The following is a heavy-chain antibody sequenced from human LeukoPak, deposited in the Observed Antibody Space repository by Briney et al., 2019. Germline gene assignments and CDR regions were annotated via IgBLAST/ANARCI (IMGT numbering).Heavy chain of an antibody. CDR1: GGTFSSYA. V-gene: IGHV1-18*01. CDR2: LSAYNGNT. J-gene: IGHJ4*02. CDR3: ARDGGRDGYNWGYFDY. Sequence: ASVTVSCKASGGTFSSYAISWVRPAPGQGLEWMGWLSAYNGNTNYAQKLQGRVTMTTDTSTSTAYMELRSLRYDDTAVYYCARDGGRDGYNWGYFDYWGQGTLVTVSS. D-gene: IGHD5-24*01.